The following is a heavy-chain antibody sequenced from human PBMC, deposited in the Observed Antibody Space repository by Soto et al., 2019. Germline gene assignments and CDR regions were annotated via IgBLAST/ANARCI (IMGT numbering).Heavy chain of an antibody. CDR3: PRDWGTGFYKFDS. CDR2: IYHRGST. Sequence: XETLTLSFAVSGYSISTGGNWAWIRQPPGNGLEWIGSIYHRGSTYYNLSLKSRVTISSDASKNQISLKLSSVTAADTALYYCPRDWGTGFYKFDSRGQGTLVTGYS. CDR1: GYSISTGGN. V-gene: IGHV4-38-2*02. D-gene: IGHD6-19*01. J-gene: IGHJ4*02.